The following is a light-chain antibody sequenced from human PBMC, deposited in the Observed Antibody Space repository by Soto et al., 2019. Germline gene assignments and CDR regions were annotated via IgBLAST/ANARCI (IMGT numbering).Light chain of an antibody. J-gene: IGKJ5*01. Sequence: DIVLTQSPSTLSSSPGERATISCRASQSGNSYLAWYQQKPGKAPRLLIYDASNGVTGIPTRFSGSGSGTDIILTLRSLEAKDFAGYYCGQCRTFGQGTRLEIK. V-gene: IGKV3-11*01. CDR1: QSGNSY. CDR3: GQCRT. CDR2: DAS.